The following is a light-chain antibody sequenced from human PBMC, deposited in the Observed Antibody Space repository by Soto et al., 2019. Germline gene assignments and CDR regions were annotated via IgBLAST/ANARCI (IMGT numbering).Light chain of an antibody. CDR1: QSISSY. CDR3: QHSYSTPIT. CDR2: AAS. J-gene: IGKJ5*01. V-gene: IGKV1-39*01. Sequence: DIQMTQSPSSLPSSVGYIVTITCRASQSISSYLNWYQQKPGKAPKLLIYAASSLQSGVPSRFSGSGSGTDFTLTISSLQPEDFETYYCQHSYSTPITFGQGTRMEIK.